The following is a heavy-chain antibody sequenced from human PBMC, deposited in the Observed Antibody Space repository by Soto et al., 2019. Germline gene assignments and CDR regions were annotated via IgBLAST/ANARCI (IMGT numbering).Heavy chain of an antibody. V-gene: IGHV4-34*01. CDR3: ARVDDFWSGYHGYYYYYMDV. CDR2: INHSGST. J-gene: IGHJ6*03. D-gene: IGHD3-3*01. CDR1: GGSFSGYY. Sequence: SETLSLTCAVYGGSFSGYYWSWIRQPPGKGLEWIGEINHSGSTNYNPSLKSRVTISVDTSKNQFSLKLSSVTAADTAVYYCARVDDFWSGYHGYYYYYMDVWGKGTTVTVSS.